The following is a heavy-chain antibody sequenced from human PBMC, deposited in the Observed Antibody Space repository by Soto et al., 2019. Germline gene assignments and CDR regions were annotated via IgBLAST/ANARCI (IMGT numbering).Heavy chain of an antibody. CDR1: GYTFTSYG. V-gene: IGHV1-18*01. CDR3: ARDGWDSTYYYYYYMDV. CDR2: ISAYNGNT. Sequence: ASVKVSCKASGYTFTSYGISWVRQAPGQGLEWMGWISAYNGNTNYAQKLQGRVTMTTDTSTSTAYMELRSLRSEDTAVYYCARDGWDSTYYYYYYMDVWGKGTTVTVSS. D-gene: IGHD6-19*01. J-gene: IGHJ6*03.